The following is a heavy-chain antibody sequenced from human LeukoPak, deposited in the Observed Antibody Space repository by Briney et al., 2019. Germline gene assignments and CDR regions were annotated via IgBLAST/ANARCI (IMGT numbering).Heavy chain of an antibody. CDR3: ATDPPNPGIYYDY. CDR2: INPNGDDT. J-gene: IGHJ4*02. Sequence: ASVKVSCKASGYTFTSYDINWVRQATGQGLEWMGWINPNGDDTNYAQKFQGRVTMTRDTSISTAYMELNRLRADDTALYYCATDPPNPGIYYDYWGQGTLVTVSS. CDR1: GYTFTSYD. V-gene: IGHV1-2*02. D-gene: IGHD3-10*01.